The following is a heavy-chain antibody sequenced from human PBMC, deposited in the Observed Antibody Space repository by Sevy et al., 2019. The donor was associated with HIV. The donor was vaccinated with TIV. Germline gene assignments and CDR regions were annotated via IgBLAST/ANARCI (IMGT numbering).Heavy chain of an antibody. CDR2: ISYDGSNK. CDR1: GFTFINHA. V-gene: IGHV3-30*04. J-gene: IGHJ6*02. Sequence: GGSLRLSCAASGFTFINHAMNWVRQAPGKGLEWVTVISYDGSNKYYADSVKGRVTISRDTSNSTVYLQMDSLRAEDTAVYYCARDLNSGYANYYYYGMDVWGQGTTVTVSS. CDR3: ARDLNSGYANYYYYGMDV. D-gene: IGHD5-12*01.